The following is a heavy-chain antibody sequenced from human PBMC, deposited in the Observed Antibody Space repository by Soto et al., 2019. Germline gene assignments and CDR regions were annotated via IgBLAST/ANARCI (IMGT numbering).Heavy chain of an antibody. V-gene: IGHV1-2*04. CDR3: ARSPGYYYDSSGYYQTDAFDI. CDR2: INPNSGGT. D-gene: IGHD3-22*01. J-gene: IGHJ3*02. CDR1: GYTFTGYY. Sequence: ASVEVSCKASGYTFTGYYMHWVLQAPGQGLEGMGWINPNSGGTNYAQKFQGWVTMTRDTSISTAYMELSRLRSDDTAVYYCARSPGYYYDSSGYYQTDAFDIWGQGTMVTVSS.